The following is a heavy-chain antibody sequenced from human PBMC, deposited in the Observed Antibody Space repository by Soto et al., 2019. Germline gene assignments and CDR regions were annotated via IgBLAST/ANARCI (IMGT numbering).Heavy chain of an antibody. V-gene: IGHV3-30*18. Sequence: VQLVESGGGVVQPGRSLRLSCAASGFTFSDYAMHWVRQAPGKGLEWVAVVSHDGRNTHYADSVKGRFTISRDSSKNTVSLAMASLGAEDTAGYYCAKGGRQWRVTSDFSYWGQGALVTVSS. CDR3: AKGGRQWRVTSDFSY. D-gene: IGHD6-19*01. CDR2: VSHDGRNT. J-gene: IGHJ4*02. CDR1: GFTFSDYA.